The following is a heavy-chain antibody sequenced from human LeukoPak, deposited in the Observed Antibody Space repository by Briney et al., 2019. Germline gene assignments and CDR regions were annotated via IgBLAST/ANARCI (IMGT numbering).Heavy chain of an antibody. CDR3: ARERGAIFGVVTDFDY. J-gene: IGHJ4*02. CDR2: ISSISSTI. V-gene: IGHV3-48*01. D-gene: IGHD3-3*01. Sequence: PGGSLRLSCAASGFTFSSYSINWVRQAPGKGLEWVSYISSISSTIYYAASEKGRFTISRDNAKNSLYLQMNSLRAEDTAVYYCARERGAIFGVVTDFDYWGQGTLVTVSS. CDR1: GFTFSSYS.